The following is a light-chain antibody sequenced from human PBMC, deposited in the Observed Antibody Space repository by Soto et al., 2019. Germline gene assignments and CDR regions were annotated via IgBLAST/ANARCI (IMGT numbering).Light chain of an antibody. Sequence: IQMTQSPSSLSASVGDRVTITCRSSQSISTYLNWYQQKQGKAPKLLIYAASTLQSGVPSRFSGSGSGTDFTLTINNLQLEDFAIYYCQQSHSPPRTFGQGTKVEIK. V-gene: IGKV1-39*01. CDR1: QSISTY. J-gene: IGKJ1*01. CDR2: AAS. CDR3: QQSHSPPRT.